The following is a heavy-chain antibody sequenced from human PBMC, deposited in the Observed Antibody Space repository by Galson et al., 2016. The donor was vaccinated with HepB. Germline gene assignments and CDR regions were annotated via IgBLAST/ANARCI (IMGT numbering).Heavy chain of an antibody. CDR3: VRGGPVRSYHYYYAMDV. D-gene: IGHD3-16*02. CDR2: MNPSGGST. V-gene: IGHV1-46*01. J-gene: IGHJ6*02. Sequence: SVKVSCKASGYSFTSNYMHWARQAPGQGLEWMGIMNPSGGSTNYAQNFQGRVTMTRDTSTTTVYMELSSLRSEDTAVYYCVRGGPVRSYHYYYAMDVWGQGTTVTVSS. CDR1: GYSFTSNY.